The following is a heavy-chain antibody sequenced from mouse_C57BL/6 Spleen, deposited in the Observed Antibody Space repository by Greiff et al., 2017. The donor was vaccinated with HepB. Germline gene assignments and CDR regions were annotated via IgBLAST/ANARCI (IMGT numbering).Heavy chain of an antibody. CDR3: ARSGLVTTVVATYVGYFDY. V-gene: IGHV1-55*01. Sequence: QVQLQQSGAELVKPGASVKMSCKASGYTFTSYWITWVKQRPGQGLEWIGDIYPGSGSTNYNEKFKSKATLTVDTSSSTAYMQLSSLTSEDSAVYYCARSGLVTTVVATYVGYFDYWGQGTTLTVSS. CDR1: GYTFTSYW. D-gene: IGHD1-1*01. CDR2: IYPGSGST. J-gene: IGHJ2*01.